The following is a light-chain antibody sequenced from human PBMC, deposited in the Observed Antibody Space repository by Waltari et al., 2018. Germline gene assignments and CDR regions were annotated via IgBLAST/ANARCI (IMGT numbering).Light chain of an antibody. CDR1: QSISSY. Sequence: DIQMTQSPSSLSTSVGDRVTITCRASQSISSYLTSYQQKPGKAPKLLIYAASSLQSGVPSRFSGSGSGTDFTLTISSLQPEDFATYYCQQSYSTITFGGGTKVEIK. CDR2: AAS. CDR3: QQSYSTIT. J-gene: IGKJ4*01. V-gene: IGKV1-39*01.